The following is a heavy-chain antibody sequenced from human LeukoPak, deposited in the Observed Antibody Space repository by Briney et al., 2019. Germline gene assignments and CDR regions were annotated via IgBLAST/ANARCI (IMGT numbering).Heavy chain of an antibody. V-gene: IGHV4-34*01. CDR3: ARTLTVITGDY. Sequence: PSETLSLTCAVYGGSFSGYYWSWIRQPPGKGLEWIGEINHSGSTNYNPSLKGRVTISVDTSKNQFSLKLSSVTAADTAVYYCARTLTVITGDYWGQGTLVTVSS. D-gene: IGHD4-17*01. CDR2: INHSGST. CDR1: GGSFSGYY. J-gene: IGHJ4*02.